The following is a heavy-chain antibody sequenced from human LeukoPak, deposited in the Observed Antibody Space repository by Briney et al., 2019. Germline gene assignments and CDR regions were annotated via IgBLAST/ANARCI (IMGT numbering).Heavy chain of an antibody. CDR3: AREGSGRTAYNDGLDV. D-gene: IGHD3-10*01. CDR1: GFTVSSSY. V-gene: IGHV3-53*01. CDR2: IRSGGST. J-gene: IGHJ3*01. Sequence: GGSLRLSCAASGFTVSSSYMTWVRQAPGKGLEWVSVIRSGGSTVYADSVKGRFTISRDNSKNTLYLQLNSLRAEDTAVYYCAREGSGRTAYNDGLDVWGQVTMVTVSS.